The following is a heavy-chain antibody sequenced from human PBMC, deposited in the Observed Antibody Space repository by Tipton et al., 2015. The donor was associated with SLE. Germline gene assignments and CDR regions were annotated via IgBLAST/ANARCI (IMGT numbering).Heavy chain of an antibody. Sequence: LVKPSETLSLTCAVYGGSFSGYYWNWIRQSPGKGLEWIGEINHSGSSNYNPSLKSRVTLSVDTSKSQFSLKLSSVTAADTAVYYCARGYRLLASRPRNYMDVWGKGTTVTISS. CDR1: GGSFSGYY. J-gene: IGHJ6*03. CDR2: INHSGSS. V-gene: IGHV4-34*01. D-gene: IGHD3-3*02. CDR3: ARGYRLLASRPRNYMDV.